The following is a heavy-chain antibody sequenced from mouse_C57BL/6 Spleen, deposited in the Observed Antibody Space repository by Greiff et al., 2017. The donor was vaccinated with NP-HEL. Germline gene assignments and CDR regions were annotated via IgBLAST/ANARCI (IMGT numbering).Heavy chain of an antibody. Sequence: VQLQQSGPELVKPGASVKISCKASGYAFSSSWMNWVKQRPGKGLEWIGRIYPGDGDTNYNGKFKGKATLTADKSSSTAYMQLSSLTSEDSAVYCCARVGSSPAGFAYWGQGTLVTVSA. CDR2: IYPGDGDT. J-gene: IGHJ3*01. V-gene: IGHV1-82*01. D-gene: IGHD1-1*01. CDR1: GYAFSSSW. CDR3: ARVGSSPAGFAY.